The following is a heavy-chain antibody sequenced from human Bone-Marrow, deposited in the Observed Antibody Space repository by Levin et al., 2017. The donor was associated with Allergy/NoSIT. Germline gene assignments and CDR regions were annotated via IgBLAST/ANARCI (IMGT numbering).Heavy chain of an antibody. CDR2: IYSGGST. J-gene: IGHJ4*02. V-gene: IGHV3-66*01. D-gene: IGHD4-23*01. CDR3: ARTNTAVFDY. Sequence: GESLKISCAASGFTVSSNYMSWVRQAPGKGLEWVSVIYSGGSTYYADSVKGRFTISRDNSKNTLYLQMNSLRAEDTAVYYCARTNTAVFDYWGQGTLVTVSS. CDR1: GFTVSSNY.